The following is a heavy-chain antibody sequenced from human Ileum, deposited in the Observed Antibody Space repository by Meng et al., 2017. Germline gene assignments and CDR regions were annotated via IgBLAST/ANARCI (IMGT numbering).Heavy chain of an antibody. CDR2: IYYSGST. Sequence: QVQLQESGPGLGKPSQTLSLTCTVSGGSISSGDDYWSWIRQPPGKGLEWIGYIYYSGSTYYNPSLKSRLTISVDTSKNQFSLKLSSVTAADTAVYYCARDRDSSGYYPYWGQGTLVTVSS. D-gene: IGHD3-22*01. CDR1: GGSISSGDDY. CDR3: ARDRDSSGYYPY. V-gene: IGHV4-30-4*01. J-gene: IGHJ4*02.